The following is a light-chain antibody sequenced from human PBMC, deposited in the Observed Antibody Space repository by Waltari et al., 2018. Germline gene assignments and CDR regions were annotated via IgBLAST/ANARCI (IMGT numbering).Light chain of an antibody. J-gene: IGKJ1*01. CDR3: QHYVRLPAT. CDR2: GTS. CDR1: QSVSRA. V-gene: IGKV3-20*01. Sequence: EIVLTQSPGTLSLSPGERATLSCRASQSVSRALAWYQQKPGQAPRLLIYGTSNRATGIPDRFSGSGSGTDFSLTISRLEPEDVAVYFCQHYVRLPATFGQGTEVEIK.